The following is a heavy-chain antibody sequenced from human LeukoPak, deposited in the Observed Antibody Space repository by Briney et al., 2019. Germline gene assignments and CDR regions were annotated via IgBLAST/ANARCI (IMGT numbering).Heavy chain of an antibody. V-gene: IGHV4-34*01. J-gene: IGHJ6*03. Sequence: SETLSLTCAVYGGSLSGYYWSWIRQPPGKGLEWIGEINHSGSTNYNPSLKSRVTISVDTSKNQFSLKLSSVTAADTAVYYCARERRITIFGVVNHYYYYYMDVWGKGTTVTVSS. D-gene: IGHD3-3*01. CDR2: INHSGST. CDR1: GGSLSGYY. CDR3: ARERRITIFGVVNHYYYYYMDV.